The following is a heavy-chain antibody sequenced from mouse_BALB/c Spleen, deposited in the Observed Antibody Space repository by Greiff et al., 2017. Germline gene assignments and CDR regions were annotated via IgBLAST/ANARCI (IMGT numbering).Heavy chain of an antibody. J-gene: IGHJ4*01. D-gene: IGHD1-2*01. CDR2: ISSGSSTI. CDR3: ARDYGYGYAMDY. CDR1: GFTFSSFG. V-gene: IGHV5-17*02. Sequence: LVESGGGLVQPGGSRKLSCAASGFTFSSFGMHWVRQAPEKGLEWVAYISSGSSTIYYADTVKGRFTISRDNPKNTLFLQMTSLRSEDTAMYYCARDYGYGYAMDYWGQGTSVTVSS.